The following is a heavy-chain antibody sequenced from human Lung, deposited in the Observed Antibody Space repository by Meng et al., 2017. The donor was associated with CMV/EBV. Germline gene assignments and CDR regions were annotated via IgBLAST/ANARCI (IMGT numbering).Heavy chain of an antibody. CDR2: IRYDVSNP. J-gene: IGHJ6*02. V-gene: IGHV3-30*02. D-gene: IGHD2-2*01. CDR1: GFSFSNYA. CDR3: AKDLSYCTTTSCFEGSRFYYAMDV. Sequence: GGSLRLSCAASGFSFSNYAMHWVRQAPGKGLDWVAFIRYDVSNPYYVDSVKGRFIISRDNSKRTLYLQMNSLRAEDTAVYYCAKDLSYCTTTSCFEGSRFYYAMDVWGQGTTVTVSS.